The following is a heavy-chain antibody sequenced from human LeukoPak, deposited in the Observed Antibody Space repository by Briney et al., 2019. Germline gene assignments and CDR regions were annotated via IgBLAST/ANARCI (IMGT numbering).Heavy chain of an antibody. Sequence: PGGSLRLSCAASGFTFSSYSMSWVRQAPGKGLEWVSSISSSSIYIYYADSVEGRFTISRDNSKNTLYLQVNSLRAEDTAVYYCASTTYYYDSSGYYYFDYWGQGTLVTVSS. D-gene: IGHD3-22*01. CDR3: ASTTYYYDSSGYYYFDY. CDR2: ISSSSIYI. CDR1: GFTFSSYS. V-gene: IGHV3-21*04. J-gene: IGHJ4*02.